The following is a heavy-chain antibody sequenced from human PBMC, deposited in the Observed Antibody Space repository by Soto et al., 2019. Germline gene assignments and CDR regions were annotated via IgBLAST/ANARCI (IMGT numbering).Heavy chain of an antibody. CDR2: IYHSVST. J-gene: IGHJ6*02. D-gene: IGHD5-18*01. CDR1: GYSISSGYY. V-gene: IGHV4-38-2*02. Sequence: SETLSLTCAVSGYSISSGYYWGWIRQPPGKGLEWIGSIYHSVSTYYNPSLKSRVTISVDTSKNQFSLKLSSVTAADTAVYYFARDRGYSYGLYYYYYSGMDVLGQGTKV. CDR3: ARDRGYSYGLYYYYYSGMDV.